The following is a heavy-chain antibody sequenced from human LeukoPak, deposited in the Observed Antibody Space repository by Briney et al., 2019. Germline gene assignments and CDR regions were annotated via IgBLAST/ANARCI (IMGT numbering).Heavy chain of an antibody. CDR2: IKQDGSEK. V-gene: IGHV3-7*01. J-gene: IGHJ3*02. Sequence: GGSLRLSCAASGFTFSSYAMSWVRQAPGKGLEWVANIKQDGSEKYYVDSVKGRFAISRDNAKNSLYLQMNSLRAEDTAVYYCARYGNGAWLAHYSFDIWGQGTMVTVSS. D-gene: IGHD6-19*01. CDR1: GFTFSSYA. CDR3: ARYGNGAWLAHYSFDI.